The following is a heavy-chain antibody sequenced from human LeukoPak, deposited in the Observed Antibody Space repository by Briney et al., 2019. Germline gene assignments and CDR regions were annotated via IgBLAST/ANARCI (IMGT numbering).Heavy chain of an antibody. J-gene: IGHJ4*02. CDR2: INPNSGGT. CDR1: GYTFTGYY. V-gene: IGHV1-2*02. Sequence: GAPVKVSCKASGYTFTGYYMHWVRQAPGQGLEWMGWINPNSGGTNYAQKFQGRVTMTRDTSISTAYMELSRLRSDDTAVYYCARDLLSSSWPQSGLGYWGQGTLVTVSS. CDR3: ARDLLSSSWPQSGLGY. D-gene: IGHD6-13*01.